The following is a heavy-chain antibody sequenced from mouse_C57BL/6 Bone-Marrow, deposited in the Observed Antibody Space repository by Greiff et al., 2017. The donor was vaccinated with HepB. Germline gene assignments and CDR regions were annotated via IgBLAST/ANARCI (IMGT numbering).Heavy chain of an antibody. CDR3: ANFGPY. Sequence: QVQLQQPGAELVMPGASVKLSCKASGYTFTSYWMHWVKQRPGQGLEWIGEIDPSDSYTNYNQKFKGKSTLTVDKSSSTAYMQLSSLTSEDSAVYFCANFGPYWGQGTTLTVSS. CDR1: GYTFTSYW. J-gene: IGHJ2*01. CDR2: IDPSDSYT. V-gene: IGHV1-69*01.